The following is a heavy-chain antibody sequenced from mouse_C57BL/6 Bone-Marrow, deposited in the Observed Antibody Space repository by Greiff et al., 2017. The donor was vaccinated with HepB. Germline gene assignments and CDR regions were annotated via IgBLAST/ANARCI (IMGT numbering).Heavy chain of an antibody. J-gene: IGHJ1*03. Sequence: VKVVDSGPGLVQPSQSLSITCTVSGFSLTSYGVHWVRQSPGKGLEWLGVIWSGGSTDYNAAFISRLSISKDNSKSQVFFKMNSLQADDTAIYYCARNSAMVTTWYFDVWGTGTTVTVSS. D-gene: IGHD2-2*01. V-gene: IGHV2-2*01. CDR1: GFSLTSYG. CDR2: IWSGGST. CDR3: ARNSAMVTTWYFDV.